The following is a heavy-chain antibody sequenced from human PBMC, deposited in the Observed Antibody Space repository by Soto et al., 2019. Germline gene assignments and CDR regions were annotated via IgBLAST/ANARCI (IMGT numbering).Heavy chain of an antibody. D-gene: IGHD3-10*01. CDR3: ARVGGIWFGYYPPWSHWYFDL. J-gene: IGHJ2*01. CDR1: GYTFTSYA. Sequence: ASVKVSCKASGYTFTSYAMHWVRQAPGQRLEWMGWINAGNGNTKYSQKFQGRVTITRDTSASTAYMELSSLRSEDTAVYYCARVGGIWFGYYPPWSHWYFDLRGRGTLVTVSS. CDR2: INAGNGNT. V-gene: IGHV1-3*01.